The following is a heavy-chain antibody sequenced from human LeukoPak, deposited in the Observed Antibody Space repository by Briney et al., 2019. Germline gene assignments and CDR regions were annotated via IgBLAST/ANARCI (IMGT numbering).Heavy chain of an antibody. Sequence: ASVKVSCKASGGTLSSYAISWVRQAPGQGLEWMGGIIPIFGTANYAQKFQGRVTITADESTSTAYMELSSLRSEDTAVYYCARAGTESSGYYPLDAFDIWGQGTVVTVSS. J-gene: IGHJ3*02. V-gene: IGHV1-69*13. CDR2: IIPIFGTA. CDR1: GGTLSSYA. CDR3: ARAGTESSGYYPLDAFDI. D-gene: IGHD3-22*01.